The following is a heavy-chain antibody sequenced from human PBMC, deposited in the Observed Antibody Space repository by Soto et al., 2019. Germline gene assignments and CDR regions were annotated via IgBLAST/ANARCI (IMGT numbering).Heavy chain of an antibody. Sequence: SETLSLTCTVSGGSISSYYWSWIRQPPGKGLEWIGYIYYSGSTNYNPSLKSRVTISVDTSKNQFSLKLSSVTAADTAVYYCARLTSTTVVFNDYYYMDVWGKGTTVTVSS. D-gene: IGHD2-2*01. CDR1: GGSISSYY. CDR3: ARLTSTTVVFNDYYYMDV. J-gene: IGHJ6*03. CDR2: IYYSGST. V-gene: IGHV4-59*08.